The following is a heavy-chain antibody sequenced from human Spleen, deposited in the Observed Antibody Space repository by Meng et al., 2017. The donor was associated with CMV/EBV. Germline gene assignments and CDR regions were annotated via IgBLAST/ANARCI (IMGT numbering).Heavy chain of an antibody. Sequence: ASVKVSCKASGYTFASYDINWVRQASGQGLEWLGYMNPKSGNRAYAQKFQGRFTITTNIAISTAYMELTSLKSEDTAVYYCVREGLDAWGQGTLVTVSS. CDR3: VREGLDA. J-gene: IGHJ5*02. CDR2: MNPKSGNR. V-gene: IGHV1-8*01. CDR1: GYTFASYD.